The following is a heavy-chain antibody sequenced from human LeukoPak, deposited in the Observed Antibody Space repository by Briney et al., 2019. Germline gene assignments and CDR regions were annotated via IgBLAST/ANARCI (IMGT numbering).Heavy chain of an antibody. V-gene: IGHV3-21*01. Sequence: GGSLRLSCAASGFTFSSYSMNWVRQAPGKGPEWVSSISSSSSYIYYADSVKGRFTISRDNAKNSLYLQMNSLRAEDTAVYYCARESKSSRNFDYWGQGTLVTVSS. CDR2: ISSSSSYI. CDR1: GFTFSSYS. J-gene: IGHJ4*02. CDR3: ARESKSSRNFDY.